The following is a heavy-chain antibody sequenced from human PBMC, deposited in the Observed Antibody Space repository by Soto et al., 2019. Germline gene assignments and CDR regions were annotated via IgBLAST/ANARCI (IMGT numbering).Heavy chain of an antibody. V-gene: IGHV3-66*01. CDR2: IYSGGST. J-gene: IGHJ4*02. D-gene: IGHD6-19*01. CDR1: GFTVSSNY. Sequence: EVQLVESGGGLVQPGGSLRLSCAASGFTVSSNYMSWVRQAPGKGLEWVSVIYSGGSTYYADSVKGRFTISRDNSKNTLYLQMNSLRAEDTAVYYCAKEWEQWLDTWHYFDYWGQGTLVTVSS. CDR3: AKEWEQWLDTWHYFDY.